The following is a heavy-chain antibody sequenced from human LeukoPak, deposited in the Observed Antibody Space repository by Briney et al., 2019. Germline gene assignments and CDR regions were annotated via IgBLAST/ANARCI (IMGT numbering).Heavy chain of an antibody. CDR1: GFTFSSYA. V-gene: IGHV3-23*01. CDR2: LSYDGSAT. Sequence: PGGSLRLSCAASGFTFSSYAMSWVRQAPGKGLEWVSALSYDGSATYYAVSVKGRFTISRDNSKNTLYLQMNSLRAEDTAVYYCACQIVLVLWGQGTLVTVSS. D-gene: IGHD2-8*02. J-gene: IGHJ4*02. CDR3: ACQIVLVL.